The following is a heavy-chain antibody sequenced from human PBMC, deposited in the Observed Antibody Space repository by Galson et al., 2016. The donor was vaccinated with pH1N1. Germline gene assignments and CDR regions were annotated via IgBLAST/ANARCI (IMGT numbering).Heavy chain of an antibody. CDR1: ASSFTSYW. Sequence: QSGAEVKEPGESLTISCKGSASSFTSYWISWVRQMPGKGLEWMGRINPRDSYTDYSPSFPGHVTISTGESISTAYLKWSTLKASDTAIYYCATGPSPDYWGQGTLVIVSS. J-gene: IGHJ4*02. V-gene: IGHV5-10-1*01. CDR2: INPRDSYT. CDR3: ATGPSPDY.